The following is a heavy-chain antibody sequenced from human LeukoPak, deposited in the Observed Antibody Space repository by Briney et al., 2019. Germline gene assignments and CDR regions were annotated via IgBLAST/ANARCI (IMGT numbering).Heavy chain of an antibody. Sequence: PSETLSLTCAVYGGSFSGYYWSWIRQPPGKGLEWIGEINHSGSTNYNPSLKSRVTISVDTSKNRFSLKLSSVTAADTAVYYCAGVDSIAAAGTYWFDPWGQGTLVTVSS. J-gene: IGHJ5*02. D-gene: IGHD6-13*01. CDR2: INHSGST. CDR3: AGVDSIAAAGTYWFDP. V-gene: IGHV4-34*01. CDR1: GGSFSGYY.